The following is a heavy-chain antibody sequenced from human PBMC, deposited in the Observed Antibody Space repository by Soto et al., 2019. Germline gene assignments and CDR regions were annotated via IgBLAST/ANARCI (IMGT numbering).Heavy chain of an antibody. CDR1: GFTFSSYG. CDR3: ARVRRYYYYMDV. CDR2: IWYDGSNK. V-gene: IGHV3-33*01. J-gene: IGHJ6*03. Sequence: QVQLVESGGGVVQPGRSLRLSCAASGFTFSSYGMHWVRQAPGKGLEWVAVIWYDGSNKYYADSVKGRFTITRDNSKNTLYLQMNSLSAEDTAVYYCARVRRYYYYMDVWGQGTTVTVSS.